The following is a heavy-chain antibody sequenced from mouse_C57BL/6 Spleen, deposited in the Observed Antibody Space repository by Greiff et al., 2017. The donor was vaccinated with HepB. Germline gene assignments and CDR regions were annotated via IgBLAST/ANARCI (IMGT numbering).Heavy chain of an antibody. J-gene: IGHJ2*01. CDR2: IDPSDSYT. Sequence: QVQLQQPGAELVMPGASVKLSCKASGYTFTSYWMHWVKQRPGQGLEWIGEIDPSDSYTNYNQKFKGKSTLTVDKSSSTAYMQLSSLTSEDSAVYYCARGYGNDGDWGQGTTLTVSS. V-gene: IGHV1-69*01. D-gene: IGHD2-2*01. CDR3: ARGYGNDGD. CDR1: GYTFTSYW.